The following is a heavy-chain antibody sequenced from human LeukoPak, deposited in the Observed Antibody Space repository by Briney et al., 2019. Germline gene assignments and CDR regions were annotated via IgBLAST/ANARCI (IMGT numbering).Heavy chain of an antibody. D-gene: IGHD3-3*01. J-gene: IGHJ3*02. CDR3: ARGVGLRSDFDI. V-gene: IGHV4-34*01. CDR1: GGPFSGYY. Sequence: SETLSLTCAVYGGPFSGYYWRWIRQPPGKGLEWIGEINHSGSTNYNPSLKSRVIISVDTSKNQFSLKLSSVAAADTAVYYCARGVGLRSDFDIWGQGTMVTVSS. CDR2: INHSGST.